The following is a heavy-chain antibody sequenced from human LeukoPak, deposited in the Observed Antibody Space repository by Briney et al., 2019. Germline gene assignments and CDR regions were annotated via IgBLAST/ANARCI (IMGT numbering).Heavy chain of an antibody. CDR3: ARDSGSGSWPTYYLDY. CDR2: ISSSSSYI. J-gene: IGHJ4*02. Sequence: GGSLRLSCAASGFTFSSYSMNWVRQAPGKGLEWVSSISSSSSYIYYADSVKGRFTISRDNAKNSLYLQMNSLRAEDTAVYYCARDSGSGSWPTYYLDYWGQGTLVTVSS. CDR1: GFTFSSYS. V-gene: IGHV3-21*01. D-gene: IGHD3-10*01.